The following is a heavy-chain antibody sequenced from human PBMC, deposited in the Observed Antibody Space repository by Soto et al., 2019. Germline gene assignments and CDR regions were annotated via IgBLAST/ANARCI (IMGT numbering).Heavy chain of an antibody. Sequence: GGSLRLSCAASGFTFSSYGMHWVRQAPGKGLEWVAVISYDGSNKYYAESVKGRFTISRDNSKNTLYLQMNSLRAEDTAVYYCAKDHLKQWLAKYGMDVWGQGTTVTVSS. CDR2: ISYDGSNK. CDR1: GFTFSSYG. V-gene: IGHV3-30*18. CDR3: AKDHLKQWLAKYGMDV. J-gene: IGHJ6*02. D-gene: IGHD6-19*01.